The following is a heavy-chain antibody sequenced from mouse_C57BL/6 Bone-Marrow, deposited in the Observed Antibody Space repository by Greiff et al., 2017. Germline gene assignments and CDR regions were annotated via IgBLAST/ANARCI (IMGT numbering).Heavy chain of an antibody. D-gene: IGHD1-1*01. Sequence: VQLQQSGAELVMPGASVKLSCKASGYTFTSYWMHWVKQRPGQGLEWIGEIDPSDSYTNYNQKFKGKSTLTVDKSSSTAYMQLSSLTSEDSAVYYCARLYYYGRTYYFDYWGQGTTLTVSS. CDR2: IDPSDSYT. CDR1: GYTFTSYW. V-gene: IGHV1-69*01. J-gene: IGHJ2*01. CDR3: ARLYYYGRTYYFDY.